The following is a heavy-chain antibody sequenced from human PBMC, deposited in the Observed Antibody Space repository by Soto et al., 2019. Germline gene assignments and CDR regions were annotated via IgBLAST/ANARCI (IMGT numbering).Heavy chain of an antibody. CDR1: GFTFSSYA. V-gene: IGHV3-30-3*01. CDR2: ISYDGSNK. CDR3: VRDYQRIAARPDFDY. Sequence: QVQLVESGGGVVQPGRSLRLSCAASGFTFSSYAMHWVRQAPGKGLEWVAVISYDGSNKYYADSVKGRFTISRDNSKNTLYLQMNSLRAEDTAVYYCVRDYQRIAARPDFDYWGQGTLVTVSS. J-gene: IGHJ4*02. D-gene: IGHD6-6*01.